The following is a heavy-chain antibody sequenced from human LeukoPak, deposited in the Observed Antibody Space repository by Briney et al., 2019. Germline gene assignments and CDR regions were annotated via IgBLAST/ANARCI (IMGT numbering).Heavy chain of an antibody. CDR1: GFTVSSNY. Sequence: GVSLRLSCAASGFTVSSNYMSGVRQAPGKGLEGVSVIYSGGSTYYADSVKGRFTISRDNSKNTLYLQMNSLRAEDTAVYYCARGGYDSGSYYKGPLYYFDYWGQGTLVTVSS. V-gene: IGHV3-53*01. CDR2: IYSGGST. J-gene: IGHJ4*02. CDR3: ARGGYDSGSYYKGPLYYFDY. D-gene: IGHD3-10*01.